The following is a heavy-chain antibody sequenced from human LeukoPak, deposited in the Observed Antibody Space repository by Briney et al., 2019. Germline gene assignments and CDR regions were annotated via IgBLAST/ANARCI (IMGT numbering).Heavy chain of an antibody. CDR2: IYHSGST. V-gene: IGHV4-30-2*01. CDR1: GGSISSGGYS. CDR3: ARSGVTHYGMDV. D-gene: IGHD4-23*01. J-gene: IGHJ6*02. Sequence: PSETLSLTCTVSGGSISSGGYSWSWIRQPPGKGLEWIGYIYHSGSTYYNPSLKSRVTISVDRSKNQFSLKLSSVTAADTAMYYCARSGVTHYGMDVWGQGTTVTVSS.